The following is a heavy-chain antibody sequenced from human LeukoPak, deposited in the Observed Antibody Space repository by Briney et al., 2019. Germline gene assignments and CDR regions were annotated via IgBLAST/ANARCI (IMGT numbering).Heavy chain of an antibody. CDR3: AKPIGTSNTLDY. D-gene: IGHD1-14*01. CDR2: ISHDGSNK. J-gene: IGHJ4*02. V-gene: IGHV3-30*18. CDR1: GFSFSNYN. Sequence: GGSLRLSCAASGFSFSNYNMNWVRQAPGKGLEWVAFISHDGSNKYYADSVKGRFTISRDNSKNTLYLQMNTLRAEDTAVFYCAKPIGTSNTLDYWGRGTLVTVSS.